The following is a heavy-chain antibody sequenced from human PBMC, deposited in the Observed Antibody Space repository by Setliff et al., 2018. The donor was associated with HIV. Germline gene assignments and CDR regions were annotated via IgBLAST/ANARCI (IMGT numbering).Heavy chain of an antibody. D-gene: IGHD3-10*01. CDR2: ISGSGNTT. Sequence: PGGSLRLSCEASGFTFSAFFMTWVRLAPGKGLEWVAGISGSGNTTFHSDSLRGRFVASRDNSRNRLYLQMNSLRVEDTAVYFCAKRRGRYGSGSSYPLDLWGPGTLVTVSS. CDR1: GFTFSAFF. V-gene: IGHV3-23*01. CDR3: AKRRGRYGSGSSYPLDL. J-gene: IGHJ5*02.